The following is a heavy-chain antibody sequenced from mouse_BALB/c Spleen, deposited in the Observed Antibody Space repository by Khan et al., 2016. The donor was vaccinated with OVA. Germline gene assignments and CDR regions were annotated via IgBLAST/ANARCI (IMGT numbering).Heavy chain of an antibody. D-gene: IGHD2-3*01. CDR1: GFSLTSYG. J-gene: IGHJ4*01. V-gene: IGHV2-6*02. CDR2: LWSDGST. Sequence: VQLQESGPGLVAPSQSLSITCTVSGFSLTSYGVHWVRQPPGKGLEWLVVLWSDGSTNYNSVLKSRLSISKDNSKSQVFLKMYSLQTYDTAIYYRAKWFDGYSSLYAMDYWGQGTSVTVSS. CDR3: AKWFDGYSSLYAMDY.